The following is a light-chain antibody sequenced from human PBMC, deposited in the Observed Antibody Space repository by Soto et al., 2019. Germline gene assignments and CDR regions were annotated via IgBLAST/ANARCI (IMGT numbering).Light chain of an antibody. CDR1: QGIGVY. CDR3: QKYNSAPLT. V-gene: IGKV1-27*01. Sequence: DIQMTESPSSLSASLGDRVTITCRASQGIGVYLAWFQQKPGNVPRLLIYAASTLQSGVPSRFSGSGSGTDFTLTISSLQPEDVATYYCQKYNSAPLTFGGGTKVEIK. CDR2: AAS. J-gene: IGKJ4*01.